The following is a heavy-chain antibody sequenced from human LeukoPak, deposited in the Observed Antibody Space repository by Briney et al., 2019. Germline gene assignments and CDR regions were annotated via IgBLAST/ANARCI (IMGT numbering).Heavy chain of an antibody. Sequence: SETLSLTFTVSGDSISSGDYYWSWIRQPPGKGLEWIGYIYYTGSTYFNPSFKSRLTISVDPSKNQFSLKLSSVTAADTAVYYCARAGGYTYNWFDPWGQGTLVTVSS. CDR3: ARAGGYTYNWFDP. CDR1: GDSISSGDYY. V-gene: IGHV4-30-4*01. D-gene: IGHD5-18*01. CDR2: IYYTGST. J-gene: IGHJ5*02.